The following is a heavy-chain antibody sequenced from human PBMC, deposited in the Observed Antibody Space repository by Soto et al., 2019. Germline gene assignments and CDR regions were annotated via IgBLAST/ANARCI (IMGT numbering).Heavy chain of an antibody. J-gene: IGHJ3*02. CDR2: ISAYNGNT. CDR3: ARERANYGDYVDAFDI. V-gene: IGHV1-18*01. D-gene: IGHD4-17*01. CDR1: GYTFTSYG. Sequence: QVQLVQSGAEVKKPGASVKVSCKASGYTFTSYGISWVRQAPGQGLEWMGWISAYNGNTNYAQKLQGRVTMTTDTATSTAYMELRSLRSDDTAVYYCARERANYGDYVDAFDIWGQGTMVTVSS.